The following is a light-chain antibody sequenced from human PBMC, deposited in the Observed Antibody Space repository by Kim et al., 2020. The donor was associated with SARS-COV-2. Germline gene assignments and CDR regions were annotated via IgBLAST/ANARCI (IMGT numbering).Light chain of an antibody. J-gene: IGKJ1*01. CDR2: GAS. V-gene: IGKV3-20*01. Sequence: PGESATLSCRASQSVSSNYLAWYQQKPGQAPGLLIYGASSRATGIPDRFSGSGSGTDFTLTITRLEPEDFAVYYCQQYSSSPATFGQGTKVDIK. CDR3: QQYSSSPAT. CDR1: QSVSSNY.